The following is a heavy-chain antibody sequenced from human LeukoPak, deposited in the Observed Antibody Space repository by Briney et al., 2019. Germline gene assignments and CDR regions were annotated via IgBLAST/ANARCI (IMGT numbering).Heavy chain of an antibody. D-gene: IGHD3-3*02. CDR3: ARLHFRYYFDY. CDR1: GGSISSSSYY. CDR2: LYYSGST. V-gene: IGHV4-39*01. J-gene: IGHJ4*02. Sequence: SETLSLTCTVSGGSISSSSYYWGWIRQPPGKGLEWIGSLYYSGSTYYNPSLKSRVTISVDTSKNQFSLKLSSVTAADTAVYYCARLHFRYYFDYWGQGTLVTVSS.